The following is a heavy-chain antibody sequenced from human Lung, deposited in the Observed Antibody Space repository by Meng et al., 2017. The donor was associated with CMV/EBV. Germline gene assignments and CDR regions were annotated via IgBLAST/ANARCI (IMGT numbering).Heavy chain of an antibody. V-gene: IGHV3-23*01. CDR1: GFTSRNYA. D-gene: IGHD6-13*01. CDR2: ISGTGGST. CDR3: AKRGLAAAGSLEH. J-gene: IGHJ1*01. Sequence: GGSLRLXXAASGFTSRNYAMSWVRQAPGKGLQWVSLISGTGGSTYYADSVKGRFTISRDNSRNTLYLQMNSLRAEDTAVYYCAKRGLAAAGSLEHWGQGTLVTVSS.